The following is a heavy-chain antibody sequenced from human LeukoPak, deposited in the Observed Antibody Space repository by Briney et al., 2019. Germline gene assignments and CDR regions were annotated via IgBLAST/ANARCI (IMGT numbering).Heavy chain of an antibody. Sequence: PGRSLRLSCAASGFTFSSYAMHWVRQAPGKGLEWVAVVFFDGDTKYYADSVKGRFTISRDNSKNTLYLQMNSLRPEDTAVYYCARDVRGPTGYDSSGRDTFDSWGQGTLVTVSS. D-gene: IGHD3-22*01. CDR3: ARDVRGPTGYDSSGRDTFDS. J-gene: IGHJ4*02. V-gene: IGHV3-30*04. CDR1: GFTFSSYA. CDR2: VFFDGDTK.